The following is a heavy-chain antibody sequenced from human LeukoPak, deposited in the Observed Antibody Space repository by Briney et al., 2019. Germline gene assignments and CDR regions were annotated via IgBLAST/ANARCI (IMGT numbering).Heavy chain of an antibody. D-gene: IGHD2/OR15-2a*01. CDR1: GFTFSSYA. Sequence: GGSLRLSCAASGFTFSSYAMSWVRQAPGKGLEWVSGISGSDGSTNYTDSVKGRFTISRGNSKNTLYLQMNSLRAEDTAVYYCAKDSAKKYDDYWGQGTLVTVSS. CDR2: ISGSDGST. CDR3: AKDSAKKYDDY. V-gene: IGHV3-23*01. J-gene: IGHJ4*02.